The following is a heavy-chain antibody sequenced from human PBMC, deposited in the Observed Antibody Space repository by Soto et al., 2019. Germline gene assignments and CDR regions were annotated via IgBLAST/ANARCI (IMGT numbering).Heavy chain of an antibody. CDR2: IIPIFGTA. J-gene: IGHJ6*02. V-gene: IGHV1-69*12. Sequence: QVQLVQSGAEVKKPGSSVKVSCKASGGTFSSYAISWVRQAPGQGLEWMGGIIPIFGTANYAQKFQGRVTITADESTSTAYMGLSSLSSEDTAVYYCARGGGDYGDYVYYYGMDVWGQGTTVTVSS. CDR3: ARGGGDYGDYVYYYGMDV. CDR1: GGTFSSYA. D-gene: IGHD4-17*01.